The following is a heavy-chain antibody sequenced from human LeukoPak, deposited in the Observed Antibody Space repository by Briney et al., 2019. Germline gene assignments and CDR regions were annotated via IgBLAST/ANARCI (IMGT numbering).Heavy chain of an antibody. CDR2: ITSSSSHI. V-gene: IGHV3-21*01. CDR3: ARVMMGATVTTFHYYCMDV. J-gene: IGHJ6*03. Sequence: GGSLRLPCAACGFTFSHYSIDWVRQAPGKGLERVASITSSSSHIYYADSVKGRFTISRDNAKNEVYLQMNSLRGEDTAIYYCARVMMGATVTTFHYYCMDVWGVGTAVTVSS. CDR1: GFTFSHYS. D-gene: IGHD4-11*01.